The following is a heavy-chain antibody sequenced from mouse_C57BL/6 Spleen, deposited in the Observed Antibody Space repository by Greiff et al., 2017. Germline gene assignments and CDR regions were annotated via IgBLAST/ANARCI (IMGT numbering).Heavy chain of an antibody. J-gene: IGHJ1*03. CDR2: ISSGGSYT. Sequence: EVKLVESGGDLVKPGGSLKLSCAASGFTFSSYGMSWVRQTPDKRLEWVATISSGGSYTYYPDSVKGRFTISRDNAKNTLYLQMSSLKSEDTAMYYCARPDGYYLNWYFDVWGTGTTVTVSS. CDR1: GFTFSSYG. CDR3: ARPDGYYLNWYFDV. D-gene: IGHD2-3*01. V-gene: IGHV5-6*02.